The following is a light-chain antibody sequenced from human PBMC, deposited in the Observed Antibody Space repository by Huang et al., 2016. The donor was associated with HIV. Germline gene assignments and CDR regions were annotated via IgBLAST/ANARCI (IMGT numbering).Light chain of an antibody. Sequence: DIVMTQSPISLPVTPGESASISCRSSQSLLHSNGYNYLDWYLQKPGQSTQLLIFLVSPRASGVPDRFSGSGSGTNFTLKISGIQAEDSGVYYCMQALETRRTFGQGTKVEIK. CDR1: QSLLHSNGYNY. CDR2: LVS. V-gene: IGKV2-28*01. J-gene: IGKJ1*01. CDR3: MQALETRRT.